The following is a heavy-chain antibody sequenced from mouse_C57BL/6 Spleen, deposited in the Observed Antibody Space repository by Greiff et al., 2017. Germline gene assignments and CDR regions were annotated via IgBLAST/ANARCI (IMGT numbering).Heavy chain of an antibody. CDR3: ASPSDDYAMDY. CDR2: ISSGSSTI. Sequence: EVQLVESGGGLVKPGGSLKLSCAASGFTFSDYGMHWVRQAPEKGLEWVAYISSGSSTIYYADPVKGRFTISRDNAKNTLFQQMTSLRSEDTAMYYCASPSDDYAMDYWGQGTSDTVSS. CDR1: GFTFSDYG. V-gene: IGHV5-17*01. J-gene: IGHJ4*01.